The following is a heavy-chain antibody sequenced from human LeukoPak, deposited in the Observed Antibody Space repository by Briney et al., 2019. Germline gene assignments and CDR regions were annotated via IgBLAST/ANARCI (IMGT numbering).Heavy chain of an antibody. CDR1: GGSISGSTYY. V-gene: IGHV4-39*01. CDR3: ARKGRDGAHLIDY. CDR2: IYYSGIT. Sequence: SETLSLTCTVSGGSISGSTYYWGWIRQAPGKGLEWIGSIYYSGITHYNASLKSRVTISVDMSTNQFSLKLSSVTAADTAVYYCARKGRDGAHLIDYWGQGTLVTVSS. J-gene: IGHJ4*02. D-gene: IGHD3-10*01.